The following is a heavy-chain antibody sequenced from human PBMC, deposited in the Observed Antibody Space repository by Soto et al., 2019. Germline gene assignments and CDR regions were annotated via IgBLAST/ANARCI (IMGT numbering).Heavy chain of an antibody. Sequence: GCLGRACEAFGCTFNNYWMHGVRQAPGKGLVWVSRINTGASTTAYADSVKVRFTISRDNAKNPLYLQMNSLRAEDTAVYSCARAAVNTRNALDVWGQGTKVTVYS. CDR2: INTGASTT. V-gene: IGHV3-74*01. J-gene: IGHJ6*02. CDR3: ARAAVNTRNALDV. CDR1: GCTFNNYW. D-gene: IGHD1-1*01.